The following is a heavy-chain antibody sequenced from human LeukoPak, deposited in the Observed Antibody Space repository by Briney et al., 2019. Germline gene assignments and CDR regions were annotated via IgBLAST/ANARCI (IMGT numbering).Heavy chain of an antibody. CDR3: ARDRGGYYEGPFDY. CDR1: GFTFSSYW. V-gene: IGHV3-7*01. Sequence: GGSLRLSCAASGFTFSSYWMSWVRQAPGKGLEWVANIKQDGSEKYYVDSVKGRFTISRDNAKNSLYLQMISLRAEDTAVYYCARDRGGYYEGPFDYWGQGTLVTVSS. CDR2: IKQDGSEK. D-gene: IGHD1-26*01. J-gene: IGHJ4*02.